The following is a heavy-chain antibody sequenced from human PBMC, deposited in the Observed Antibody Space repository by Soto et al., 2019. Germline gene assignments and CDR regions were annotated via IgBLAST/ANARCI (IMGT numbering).Heavy chain of an antibody. CDR2: INYDGSNK. CDR3: ARCKKKVMHCAVDV. J-gene: IGHJ6*02. V-gene: IGHV3-33*01. Sequence: QVHLVESGGGAVQPGRSLRVSCEASGFIFSSYGMHWVRQAPGKGLEWVAFINYDGSNKFYGDSVKGRFTISRDNSKNTLYLQMNSLRGEDTAVYYCARCKKKVMHCAVDVLGQGATVTVTS. D-gene: IGHD2-21*01. CDR1: GFIFSSYG.